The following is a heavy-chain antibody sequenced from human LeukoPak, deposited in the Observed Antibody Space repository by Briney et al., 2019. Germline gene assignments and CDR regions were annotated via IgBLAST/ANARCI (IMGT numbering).Heavy chain of an antibody. V-gene: IGHV3-23*01. CDR1: GFTFSSYA. J-gene: IGHJ4*02. CDR2: ITGSGATT. CDR3: AKGNGDYRLGSVSADY. Sequence: GGSLRLSCAASGFTFSSYAMSWVRQAPGKGLERVSTITGSGATTFYADSVKGRFTISKDNSKNTLYLQMNSLGAEDTALYYCAKGNGDYRLGSVSADYWGQGTLVTVSS. D-gene: IGHD4-17*01.